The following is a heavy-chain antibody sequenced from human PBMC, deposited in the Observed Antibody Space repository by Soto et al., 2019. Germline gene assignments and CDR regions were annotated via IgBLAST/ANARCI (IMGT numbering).Heavy chain of an antibody. Sequence: PGGSLRLSCAATSAFRFISYSMSWVRQTPGKGLEWVSAITGSGDKTYYADSVEGRFTISRDNSKDTHYLQMSSLRAEDTAIYYCATMRGFFEFWGQGTLVTVSS. CDR3: ATMRGFFEF. J-gene: IGHJ4*02. CDR1: AFRFISYS. V-gene: IGHV3-23*01. CDR2: ITGSGDKT. D-gene: IGHD3-22*01.